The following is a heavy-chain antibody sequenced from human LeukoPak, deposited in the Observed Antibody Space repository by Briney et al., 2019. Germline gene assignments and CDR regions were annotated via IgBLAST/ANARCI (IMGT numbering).Heavy chain of an antibody. CDR3: ARDYRSSSGRSIDY. V-gene: IGHV3-7*01. Sequence: PGGSLRLSCAASGFTSSNYWMTWVRQAPGKGLEWVANIKQDGSEKYYVDSVKGRFTISRDNAKNSLFLQMNSLRVEDTAVYFCARDYRSSSGRSIDYWGQGSLVTVSS. CDR2: IKQDGSEK. J-gene: IGHJ4*02. D-gene: IGHD6-6*01. CDR1: GFTSSNYW.